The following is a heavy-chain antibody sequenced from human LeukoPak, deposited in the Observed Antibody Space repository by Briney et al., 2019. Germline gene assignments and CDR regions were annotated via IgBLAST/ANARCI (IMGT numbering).Heavy chain of an antibody. D-gene: IGHD3-22*01. Sequence: KASETLSLTCNVSGGAVTGSTYYWAWIRQPPGKGLEWIGCMYYSGSTFYTPSLKSRVTISVDTSKNHFSLKLTSVTAADTATYYCARHYYDNTGYYYLDYWGQGTLVTVSS. J-gene: IGHJ4*02. V-gene: IGHV4-39*02. CDR2: MYYSGST. CDR3: ARHYYDNTGYYYLDY. CDR1: GGAVTGSTYY.